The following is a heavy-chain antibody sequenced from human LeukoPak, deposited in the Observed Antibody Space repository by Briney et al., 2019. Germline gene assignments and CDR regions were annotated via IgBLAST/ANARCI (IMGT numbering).Heavy chain of an antibody. J-gene: IGHJ6*03. D-gene: IGHD2-8*01. V-gene: IGHV3-7*01. CDR3: ATRYCTIPACRASSYHCMDN. CDR2: IKQDGSEA. CDR1: GFTFSSYW. Sequence: GGSLRLSCAASGFTFSSYWMTWVRQAPGKGLEWVANIKQDGSEAYYVDSGKGRFTVSRDNAKNSLYLQLNSLGAEDTAVYYCATRYCTIPACRASSYHCMDNWGKGTTVTVSS.